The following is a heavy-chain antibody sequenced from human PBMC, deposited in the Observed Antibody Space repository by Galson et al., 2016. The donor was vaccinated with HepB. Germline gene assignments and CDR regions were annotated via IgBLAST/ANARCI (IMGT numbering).Heavy chain of an antibody. CDR1: GFTFSSYA. V-gene: IGHV3-23*01. Sequence: SLRLSCAASGFTFSSYAMSWVRQAPGKGLEWVSAISGSGSSTYYADSVRGRFTISRDYSKNTLYLQMTSLRAEDTAVYYCAKGAHYDFWSGSGNWFDPWGQGTLLTVSS. CDR3: AKGAHYDFWSGSGNWFDP. D-gene: IGHD3-3*01. CDR2: ISGSGSST. J-gene: IGHJ5*02.